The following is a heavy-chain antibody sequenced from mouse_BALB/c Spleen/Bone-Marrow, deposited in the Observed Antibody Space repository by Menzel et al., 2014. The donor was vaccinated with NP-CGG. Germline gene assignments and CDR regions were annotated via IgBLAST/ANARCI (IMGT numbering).Heavy chain of an antibody. V-gene: IGHV1-14*01. CDR2: INPYNDGT. CDR3: ARRGYDEGYYAMDY. CDR1: GYTFTSYV. Sequence: VQLKHSGPELVKPGASVKMSCKASGYTFTSYVMHWVKQKPGQGLEWIGYINPYNDGTKYNEKFKGKATLTSDKSSSTAYMELSRLTSEDSAVYYCARRGYDEGYYAMDYWGQGTSVTVSS. J-gene: IGHJ4*01. D-gene: IGHD2-14*01.